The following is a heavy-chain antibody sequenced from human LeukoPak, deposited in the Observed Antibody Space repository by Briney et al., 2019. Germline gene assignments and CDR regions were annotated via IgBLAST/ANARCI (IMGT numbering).Heavy chain of an antibody. CDR3: AGRYGDYYYYGMDV. Sequence: SETLSLTCTVSGGSISSGGYYWSWIRQHPGKGPEWIGYIYYSGSTYYNPSLKSRVTISVDTSKNQFSLKLSSVTAADTAVYYCAGRYGDYYYYGMDVWGQGTTVTVSS. CDR1: GGSISSGGYY. D-gene: IGHD4-17*01. V-gene: IGHV4-31*03. CDR2: IYYSGST. J-gene: IGHJ6*02.